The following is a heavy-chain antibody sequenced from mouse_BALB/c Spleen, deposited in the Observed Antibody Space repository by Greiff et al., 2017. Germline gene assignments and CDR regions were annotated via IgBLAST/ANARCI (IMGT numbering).Heavy chain of an antibody. CDR3: ARSSSYYGYAMDY. D-gene: IGHD1-1*01. CDR1: GYSITSDYA. V-gene: IGHV3-2*02. J-gene: IGHJ4*01. CDR2: ISYSGST. Sequence: VQLKQSGPGLVKPSQSLSLTCTVTGYSITSDYAWNWIRQFPGNKLEWMGYISYSGSTSYNPSLKSRISITRDTSKNQFFLQLNSVTTEDTATYYCARSSSYYGYAMDYWGQGTSVTVSS.